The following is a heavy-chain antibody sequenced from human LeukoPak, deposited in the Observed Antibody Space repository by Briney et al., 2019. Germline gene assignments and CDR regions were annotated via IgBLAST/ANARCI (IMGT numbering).Heavy chain of an antibody. Sequence: SETLSPTCAVSGGSISSSNWWSWVRQPPGKGLEWIGEIYHSGSTNYNPSLKSRVTISVDKSKNQFSLKLSSVTAADTAVYYCASVLYYYYGMDVWGQGTPVTVSS. D-gene: IGHD2-8*01. CDR2: IYHSGST. V-gene: IGHV4-4*02. J-gene: IGHJ6*02. CDR3: ASVLYYYYGMDV. CDR1: GGSISSSNW.